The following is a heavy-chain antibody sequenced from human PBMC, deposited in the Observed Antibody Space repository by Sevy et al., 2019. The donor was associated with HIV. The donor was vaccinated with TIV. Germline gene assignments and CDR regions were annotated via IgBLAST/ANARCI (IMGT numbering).Heavy chain of an antibody. D-gene: IGHD3-22*01. CDR3: ARKFYYDSSPHYHYYFDS. CDR2: VYHSGTT. V-gene: IGHV4-4*02. J-gene: IGHJ4*02. CDR1: GGSISSSNW. Sequence: SETLSLTCAVSGGSISSSNWWSWVRQPPGKGLEWIGEVYHSGTTNYNPSLKSLVTMSVDKSKNQVSLKLNFVTVADTAVYYCARKFYYDSSPHYHYYFDSWGQGALVTVSS.